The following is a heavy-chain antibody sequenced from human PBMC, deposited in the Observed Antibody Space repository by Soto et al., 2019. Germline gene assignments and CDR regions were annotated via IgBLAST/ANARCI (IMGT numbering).Heavy chain of an antibody. V-gene: IGHV4-61*01. CDR2: IYHSGST. D-gene: IGHD3-10*01. CDR3: ARGTHYYGSRSYSYYYNGMDV. Sequence: QVQLQESGPGLVKPSETLSLTCTVSGGSVSSGSYYWSWIRQPPGKGLEWIGYIYHSGSTNNNPSLKSRVTISVDTSKNQFSLKLSSVTAADTAVYYCARGTHYYGSRSYSYYYNGMDVWGQGTTVTVSS. J-gene: IGHJ6*02. CDR1: GGSVSSGSYY.